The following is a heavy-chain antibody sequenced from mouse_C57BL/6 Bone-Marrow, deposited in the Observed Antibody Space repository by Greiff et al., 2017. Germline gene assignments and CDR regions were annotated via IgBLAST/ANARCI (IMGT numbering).Heavy chain of an antibody. CDR2: IYWDDDK. CDR1: GFSLSTSGMG. D-gene: IGHD1-1*01. Sequence: QVTLKVSGPGILQSSQTLSLTCSFSGFSLSTSGMGVSWIRQPSGKGLEWLAHIYWDDDKRYNPALKRRLTIAKDTSRNQVFLKITSVDTADTATYYCARSPSYYYGSSYCFYYWGQGTTLPVSS. CDR3: ARSPSYYYGSSYCFYY. J-gene: IGHJ2*01. V-gene: IGHV8-12*01.